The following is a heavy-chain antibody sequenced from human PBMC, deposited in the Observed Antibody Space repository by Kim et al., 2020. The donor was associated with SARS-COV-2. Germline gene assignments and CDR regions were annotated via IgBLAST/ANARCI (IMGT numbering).Heavy chain of an antibody. Sequence: GGSLRLSCAASGFTVSGNYMNWVRQAPGKGLEWVSVIYSGGATYYADSVKGRFTISRDNSKNTLCLQMNSLRAEDTAVYFCARGTYYYDSSGYVSYFDYWGQGTLVTVSS. D-gene: IGHD3-22*01. J-gene: IGHJ4*02. CDR2: IYSGGAT. CDR1: GFTVSGNY. V-gene: IGHV3-53*01. CDR3: ARGTYYYDSSGYVSYFDY.